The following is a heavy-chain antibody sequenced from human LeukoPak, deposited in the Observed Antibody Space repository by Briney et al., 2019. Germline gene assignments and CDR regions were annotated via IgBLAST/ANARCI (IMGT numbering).Heavy chain of an antibody. CDR2: ISSSSSYI. CDR3: ARGEAPSWFDP. V-gene: IGHV3-21*01. CDR1: GFTFSTYS. J-gene: IGHJ5*02. Sequence: GGSLRLSCAASGFTFSTYSMNWVRQAPGKGLEWVSSISSSSSYIYYADSVKGRFTISRDNAKNSLYLQMNSLRAEDTAVYYCARGEAPSWFDPWGQGTLVTVSS.